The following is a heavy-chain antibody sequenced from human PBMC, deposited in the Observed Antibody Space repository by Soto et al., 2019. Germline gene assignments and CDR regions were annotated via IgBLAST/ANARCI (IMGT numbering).Heavy chain of an antibody. Sequence: QITLKESGPTLVKPTQTLTLTCTFSGFSLSTSGVGVGWIRQPPGKALEWLALIYWNDDKRYSPSLKSRLTITKDTSKNQVVLTMTNMDPVDTATYYCAHSATELYYDSSGYYYVNFDYWGQGTLVTVSS. D-gene: IGHD3-22*01. CDR3: AHSATELYYDSSGYYYVNFDY. J-gene: IGHJ4*02. CDR1: GFSLSTSGVG. CDR2: IYWNDDK. V-gene: IGHV2-5*01.